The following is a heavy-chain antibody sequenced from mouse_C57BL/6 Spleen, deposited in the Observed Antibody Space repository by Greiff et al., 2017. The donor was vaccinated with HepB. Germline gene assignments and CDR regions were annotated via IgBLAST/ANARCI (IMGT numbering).Heavy chain of an antibody. Sequence: VHLQQPGAELVRPGSSVKLSCKASGYTFTSYWMDWVKQRPGQGLEWIGNIYPSDSETHYNQKFKDKATLTVDESSSTAYMQLSSLTSEDSAVYYCARGITTVVEMVDYWGQGTTLTVSS. CDR2: IYPSDSET. CDR1: GYTFTSYW. CDR3: ARGITTVVEMVDY. D-gene: IGHD1-1*01. V-gene: IGHV1-61*01. J-gene: IGHJ2*01.